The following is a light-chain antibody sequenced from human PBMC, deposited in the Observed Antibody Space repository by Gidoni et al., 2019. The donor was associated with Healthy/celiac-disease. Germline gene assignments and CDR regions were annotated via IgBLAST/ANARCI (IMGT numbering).Light chain of an antibody. Sequence: EIVLKPSPGTLSLSPGERATLPCRASQSVSSSYLAWYQQKPGQSPRLLIYGSSSRATGIADRFSGRGSGTDFTLTISRLEPEDFAVYYWQHYGSSPFTFGPGTKVDIK. V-gene: IGKV3-20*01. CDR2: GSS. CDR1: QSVSSSY. CDR3: QHYGSSPFT. J-gene: IGKJ3*01.